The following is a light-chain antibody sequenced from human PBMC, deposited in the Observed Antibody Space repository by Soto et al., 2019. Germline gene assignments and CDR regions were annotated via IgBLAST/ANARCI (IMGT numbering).Light chain of an antibody. CDR2: GAS. CDR1: QSVSSRN. Sequence: DIVLTQSPGTVSLSPGERATLSCRASQSVSSRNLAWYRQKPGQALSLLIFGASNRATGTTDRFSGSGSGNYSTFPLSRLEPEDCAVYYCLRYGDAPPAYTFGQGTKLEI. CDR3: LRYGDAPPAYT. V-gene: IGKV3-20*01. J-gene: IGKJ2*01.